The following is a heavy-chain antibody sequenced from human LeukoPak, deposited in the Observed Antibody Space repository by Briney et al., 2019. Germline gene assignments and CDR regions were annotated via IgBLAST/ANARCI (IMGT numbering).Heavy chain of an antibody. V-gene: IGHV3-21*01. CDR2: ITTTFYT. D-gene: IGHD6-13*01. CDR1: GFTFSSYS. CDR3: ARVSANWYEDY. J-gene: IGHJ4*02. Sequence: GGSLRLSCAASGFTFSSYSFNWVRQVPGKGLEWVSFITTTFYTYYTDSVKGRFTISRDNAKNSLYLQMISLRAEDTAVYYCARVSANWYEDYWGQGTLVTVSS.